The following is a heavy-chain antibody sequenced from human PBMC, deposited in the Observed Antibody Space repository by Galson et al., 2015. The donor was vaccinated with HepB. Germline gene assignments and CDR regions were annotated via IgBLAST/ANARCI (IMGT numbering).Heavy chain of an antibody. J-gene: IGHJ4*02. CDR1: GGTFSSYA. CDR3: ARERYGSGSYFDY. V-gene: IGHV1-69*13. CDR2: IIPIFGSA. Sequence: SVKVSCKASGGTFSSYAISWVRQAPGQGLEWMGGIIPIFGSANYAQKFQGRVTITADESTSTAYMELSGLRSEDTAVYYCARERYGSGSYFDYWGQGTLVTVSS. D-gene: IGHD3-10*01.